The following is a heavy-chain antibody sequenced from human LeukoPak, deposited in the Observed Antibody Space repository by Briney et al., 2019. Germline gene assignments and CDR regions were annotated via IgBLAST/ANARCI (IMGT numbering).Heavy chain of an antibody. CDR2: IYHSGST. Sequence: SETLSLTCTVSGYSISSGYYWGWIRQPPGKGLEWIGSIYHSGSTYYNPSLKSRVTISVDTSKNQFSLKLSSVTAADTAVYYCATLRYDRGVDYWGQGTLVTVSS. V-gene: IGHV4-38-2*02. D-gene: IGHD1-14*01. CDR3: ATLRYDRGVDY. CDR1: GYSISSGYY. J-gene: IGHJ4*02.